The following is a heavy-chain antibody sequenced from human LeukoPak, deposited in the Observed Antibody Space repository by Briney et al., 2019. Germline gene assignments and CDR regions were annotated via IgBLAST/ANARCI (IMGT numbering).Heavy chain of an antibody. CDR1: GFTFSNYG. Sequence: GGSLRLSCAASGFTFSNYGMYWVRQAPGKGLEGVTFIPFDGSNKYYADSVKGRFTIPRDNSKNTLYLQMNSLRAEDTAVYYCAKDHRVYDNSAFLDSWGQGTLVTVSS. CDR2: IPFDGSNK. V-gene: IGHV3-30*02. J-gene: IGHJ4*02. CDR3: AKDHRVYDNSAFLDS. D-gene: IGHD3-22*01.